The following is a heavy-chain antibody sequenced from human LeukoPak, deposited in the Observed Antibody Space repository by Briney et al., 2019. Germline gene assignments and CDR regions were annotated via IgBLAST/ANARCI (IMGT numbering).Heavy chain of an antibody. D-gene: IGHD1-26*01. V-gene: IGHV3-23*01. CDR1: GFTFSTYE. Sequence: PGGSLRLSCAASGFTFSTYEMNWVRQAPGKGLEWVSTIRYSGGSTYYADSVKGRFTISRDNSKNTLYLQMNSLRAEDTAVYYCAKQSATSGGFDYWGQGTLVTVSS. CDR2: IRYSGGST. CDR3: AKQSATSGGFDY. J-gene: IGHJ4*02.